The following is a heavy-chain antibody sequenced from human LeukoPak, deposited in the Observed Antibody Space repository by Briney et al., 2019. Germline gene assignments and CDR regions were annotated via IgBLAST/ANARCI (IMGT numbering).Heavy chain of an antibody. CDR3: TTESADSTDFRGGGMYYFDH. V-gene: IGHV1-2*02. D-gene: IGHD2/OR15-2a*01. Sequence: GASVKLSCKASGYSFSDYYISWVRHAPGQGLEWMGWINTQNGDTDSAQRFQGRLTMTRDTSITTAYMELSSLTSDATAAYYCTTESADSTDFRGGGMYYFDHWGQGALVTVSS. J-gene: IGHJ4*02. CDR2: INTQNGDT. CDR1: GYSFSDYY.